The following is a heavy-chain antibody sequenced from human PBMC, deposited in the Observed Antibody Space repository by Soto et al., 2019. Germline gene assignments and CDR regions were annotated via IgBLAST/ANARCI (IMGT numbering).Heavy chain of an antibody. CDR3: ARDRRTDSSGYYADY. CDR2: VNHSGST. CDR1: GGSFSGYY. J-gene: IGHJ4*02. D-gene: IGHD3-22*01. V-gene: IGHV4-34*01. Sequence: QVQLQQWGAGLLKPSETLSLTCAVYGGSFSGYYWSWIRQPPGKGLEWIGEVNHSGSTNYKPSLKSRVTISVDTSKNQFSVKLSSVTAADTAVYYCARDRRTDSSGYYADYWGQGTLVTVSS.